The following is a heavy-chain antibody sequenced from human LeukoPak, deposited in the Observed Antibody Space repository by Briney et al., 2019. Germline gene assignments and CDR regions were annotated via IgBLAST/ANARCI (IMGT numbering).Heavy chain of an antibody. CDR1: GFTFSSYE. V-gene: IGHV3-48*03. J-gene: IGHJ6*02. CDR2: ISSSGSTI. D-gene: IGHD2-15*01. CDR3: ARDGRDCSGGSCYSGYYYYYGMDV. Sequence: PGGSLRLSCAASGFTFSSYEMNWVRQAPGKGLEWVSYISSSGSTIYYADSVKGRFTISGDNAKNSLYLQMNSLRAEDTAVYYCARDGRDCSGGSCYSGYYYYYGMDVWGQGTTVTVSS.